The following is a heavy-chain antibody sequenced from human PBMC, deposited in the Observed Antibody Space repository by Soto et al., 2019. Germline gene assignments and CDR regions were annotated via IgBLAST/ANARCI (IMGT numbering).Heavy chain of an antibody. J-gene: IGHJ4*02. CDR2: ISGSGGST. CDR3: PKDTPRMVYTIPPPYYFDF. Sequence: GGSLRLSCAASGFTFSSYAMSWVRQAPGKGLEWVSAISGSGGSTYSADSVKGRFTISRDNSKNTLNLQMNSLRAEDTAVYYCPKDTPRMVYTIPPPYYFDFWGQGTLVTVSS. V-gene: IGHV3-23*01. D-gene: IGHD2-8*01. CDR1: GFTFSSYA.